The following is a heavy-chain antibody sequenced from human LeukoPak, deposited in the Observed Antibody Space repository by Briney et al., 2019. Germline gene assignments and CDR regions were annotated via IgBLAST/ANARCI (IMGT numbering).Heavy chain of an antibody. CDR1: GDSISRYQ. CDR2: IYDTGST. V-gene: IGHV4-59*01. CDR3: ARDSAWSYFDY. Sequence: SETLSLTCTVSGDSISRYQWTWIRQPPGKGLEWIGYIYDTGSTNHNPSLKSRVAISVDTSKNQFSLKLSSVTAADTAAYYCARDSAWSYFDYWGQGTLVTVSS. D-gene: IGHD6-19*01. J-gene: IGHJ4*02.